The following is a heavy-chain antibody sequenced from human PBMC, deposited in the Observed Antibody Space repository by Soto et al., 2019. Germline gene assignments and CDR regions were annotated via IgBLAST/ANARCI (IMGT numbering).Heavy chain of an antibody. D-gene: IGHD2-15*01. V-gene: IGHV3-23*01. CDR1: GFTFSSYA. Sequence: GGSLRLSCAASGFTFSSYAMSWVRQAPGKGLEWVSAISGSGGSTYYADSVKGRFTISRDNSKNTLYLQMNSLRAEDTAVHYCAKDGYLSGFCSGGSCYFPLPFDYWGQGTLVTVSS. J-gene: IGHJ4*02. CDR2: ISGSGGST. CDR3: AKDGYLSGFCSGGSCYFPLPFDY.